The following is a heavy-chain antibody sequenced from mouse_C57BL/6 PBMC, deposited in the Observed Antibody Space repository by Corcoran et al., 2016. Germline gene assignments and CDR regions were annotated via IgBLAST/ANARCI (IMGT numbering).Heavy chain of an antibody. V-gene: IGHV1-55*01. J-gene: IGHJ3*01. CDR1: GYTFTSYW. CDR3: ALLLRSQRGFAY. CDR2: IYPGSGST. D-gene: IGHD1-1*01. Sequence: QVQLQQPGAELVKPGASVKMSCKASGYTFTSYWITWVKQRPGQGLEWIGDIYPGSGSTNYNEKFKSKATLTADTSSSTAYMQLSSLTSEDSAVYYCALLLRSQRGFAYWGQGTLVTVSA.